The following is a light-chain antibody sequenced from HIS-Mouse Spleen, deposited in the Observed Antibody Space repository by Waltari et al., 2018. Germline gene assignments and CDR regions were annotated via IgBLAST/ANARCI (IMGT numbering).Light chain of an antibody. J-gene: IGLJ3*02. CDR2: DDS. CDR1: NSGSKS. V-gene: IGLV3-21*02. Sequence: SELLTQPPSVPAAAGQTATITWGGNNSGSKSVHWYQQQPGQAPVLVVYDDSDRHSGIPERFSGSNSGNTATLTISRVEAGDEADYYCQVWDSSSDHPVFGGGTK. CDR3: QVWDSSSDHPV.